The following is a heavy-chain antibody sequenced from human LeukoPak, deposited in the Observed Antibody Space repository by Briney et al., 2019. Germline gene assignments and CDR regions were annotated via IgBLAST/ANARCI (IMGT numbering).Heavy chain of an antibody. D-gene: IGHD5-12*01. CDR2: ISSSSSYT. V-gene: IGHV3-11*06. J-gene: IGHJ4*02. CDR1: GFTFSDYY. Sequence: PGGSLRLSCAASGFTFSDYYMSWIRQAPGKGLEGVSYISSSSSYTNYADSVKGRFTISRDNAKNSLYLRMNSPRAEDTAVYYCARFKREWLRSEYYFDYWGQGTLVTVSS. CDR3: ARFKREWLRSEYYFDY.